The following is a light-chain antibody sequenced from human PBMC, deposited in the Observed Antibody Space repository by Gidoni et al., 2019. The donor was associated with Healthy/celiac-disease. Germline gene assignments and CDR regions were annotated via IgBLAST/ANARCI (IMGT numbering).Light chain of an antibody. CDR2: GAS. CDR3: QQYGSSPPIT. CDR1: QSVSSSY. V-gene: IGKV3-20*01. Sequence: EIVFTQSPGTLSLSPGERATLSCRASQSVSSSYLAWYQQKPGQAPRLLIYGASSRATGIPDRFSGSGSGTDFTLTISRLEPEECAVYYCQQYGSSPPITFGQGTRLEIK. J-gene: IGKJ5*01.